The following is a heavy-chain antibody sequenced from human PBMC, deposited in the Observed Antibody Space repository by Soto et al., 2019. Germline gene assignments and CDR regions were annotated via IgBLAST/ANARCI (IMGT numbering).Heavy chain of an antibody. Sequence: QVQLVESGGGVVQPGRSLGLSCAASGFTFNTYGMHWVRQAPGKGLEWVAAISYDGINKYYVDSVKGRFTISRDNSKNTLYVQMNSLRAEDTALYYCARSPQPTRGIHWYFHLWGRGILVTVSS. CDR3: ARSPQPTRGIHWYFHL. CDR1: GFTFNTYG. CDR2: ISYDGINK. V-gene: IGHV3-30*03. D-gene: IGHD1-26*01. J-gene: IGHJ2*01.